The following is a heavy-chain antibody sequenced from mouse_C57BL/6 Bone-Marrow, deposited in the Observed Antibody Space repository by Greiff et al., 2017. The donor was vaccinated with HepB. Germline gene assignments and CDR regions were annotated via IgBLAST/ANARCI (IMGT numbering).Heavy chain of an antibody. J-gene: IGHJ2*01. CDR3: TTTTIVALYYVEC. D-gene: IGHD1-1*01. CDR1: GFNIKDYY. V-gene: IGHV14-1*01. CDR2: IDPEDGDT. Sequence: VQLQQSGAELVRPGASVKLSCTASGFNIKDYYMHWVKQRPEQGLEWIGRIDPEDGDTEYAPKFQGKATMTADTSSNTAYLQLSSLTSEDAAVYYCTTTTIVALYYVECWGQGTTLTVSS.